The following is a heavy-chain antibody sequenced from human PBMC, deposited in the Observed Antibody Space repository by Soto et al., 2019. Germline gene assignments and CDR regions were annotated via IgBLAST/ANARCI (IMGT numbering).Heavy chain of an antibody. CDR2: ISSSGSTV. Sequence: PVGSLRLSCVAYGFTFSSSEMNWVRLAPGKGLEWVSYISSSGSTVYNAESVEGRLTISRDKAKNSLFLQMNSLRAEDTALYYCAREGSYDTMDYWGLGTLVTVSS. CDR1: GFTFSSSE. V-gene: IGHV3-48*03. CDR3: AREGSYDTMDY. J-gene: IGHJ4*02. D-gene: IGHD3-22*01.